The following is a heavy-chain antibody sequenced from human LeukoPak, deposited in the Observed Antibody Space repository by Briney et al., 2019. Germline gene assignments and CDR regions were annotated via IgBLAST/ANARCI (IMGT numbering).Heavy chain of an antibody. CDR1: GGTFSSYA. CDR2: IIPIFGTA. D-gene: IGHD5/OR15-5a*01. V-gene: IGHV1-69*06. CDR3: ARQLGSTVPPRWYFDL. J-gene: IGHJ2*01. Sequence: SVKVSCKASGGTFSSYAISWVRQAPGQGLEWMGGIIPIFGTANYAQKFQGRVTITADKSTSTTYMELSSLRSEDTAVYYCARQLGSTVPPRWYFDLWGRGTLVTVSS.